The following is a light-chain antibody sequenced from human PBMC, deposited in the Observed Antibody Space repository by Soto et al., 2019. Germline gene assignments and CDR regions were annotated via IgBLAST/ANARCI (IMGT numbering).Light chain of an antibody. V-gene: IGKV3-20*01. Sequence: EIVLTQSPDTLSLFPGERATLSCRASQSVSSTYIAWYQQKPGQAPMPPFSAASSRATGTLYRFSGSGSGTVFILTISRLEPEDFAVYYCQQYGSSRWTFGQGTKVDIK. CDR3: QQYGSSRWT. CDR2: AAS. J-gene: IGKJ1*01. CDR1: QSVSSTY.